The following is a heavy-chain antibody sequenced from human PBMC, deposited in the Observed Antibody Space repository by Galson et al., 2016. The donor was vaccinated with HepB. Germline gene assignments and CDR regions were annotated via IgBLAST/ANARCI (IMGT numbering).Heavy chain of an antibody. CDR3: AHRSAWWKTGVFDY. CDR1: GFSLRTTGVG. D-gene: IGHD2-15*01. J-gene: IGHJ4*02. Sequence: PALVKPTQTLTLTCTFSGFSLRTTGVGVGWIRQPPGKALEWLALIYWNDDKPYSPSLKNRLTITKDIPKTQVVLTMTNMDPVDPATYYCAHRSAWWKTGVFDYGGQGTLVTVSS. CDR2: IYWNDDK. V-gene: IGHV2-5*01.